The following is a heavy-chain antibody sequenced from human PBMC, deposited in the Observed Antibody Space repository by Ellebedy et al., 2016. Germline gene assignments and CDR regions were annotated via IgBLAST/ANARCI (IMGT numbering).Heavy chain of an antibody. Sequence: ASVKVSCKASGYSFTNYGLHWVRQAPGQGLEWMGWVRSRDGATRYAQKFLGRVTLTRDTSVRTIYMDPNSLTSIDTAVYYCARGTGTSWFDPWGQGTLVTVSS. CDR3: ARGTGTSWFDP. V-gene: IGHV1-2*02. D-gene: IGHD3-10*01. J-gene: IGHJ5*02. CDR1: GYSFTNYG. CDR2: VRSRDGAT.